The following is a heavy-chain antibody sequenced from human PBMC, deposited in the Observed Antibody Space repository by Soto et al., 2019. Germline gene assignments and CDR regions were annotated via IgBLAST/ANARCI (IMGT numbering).Heavy chain of an antibody. V-gene: IGHV1-18*01. J-gene: IGHJ4*02. CDR3: SRLAYSHDST. Sequence: ASVKVSCKASGYTFTSYGISWVRQAPGQGLEWMGWISAYNGNTNYAQKLQGRVTMTTDTSTSTAYMELRSLRSDDTSVYYCSRLAYSHDSTWGQGTLGSVSS. CDR1: GYTFTSYG. D-gene: IGHD5-12*01. CDR2: ISAYNGNT.